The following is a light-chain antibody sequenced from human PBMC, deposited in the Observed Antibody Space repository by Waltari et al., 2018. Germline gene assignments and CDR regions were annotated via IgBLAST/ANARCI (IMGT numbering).Light chain of an antibody. CDR3: QQYTIYPLT. CDR1: QGITDW. J-gene: IGKJ4*01. V-gene: IGKV1-5*03. CDR2: KAS. Sequence: DVQMTQSPATLSASVGDRVTITCRARQGITDWLAWYQQKPGKAPKLLIYKASTLASGVPSRFIGTRSGTEFTLTISNLQPDDFATYYCQQYTIYPLTFGGGTKVAI.